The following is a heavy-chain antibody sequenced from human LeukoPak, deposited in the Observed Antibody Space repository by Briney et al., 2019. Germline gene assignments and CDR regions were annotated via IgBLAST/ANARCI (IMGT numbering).Heavy chain of an antibody. V-gene: IGHV3-23*01. J-gene: IGHJ4*02. CDR3: AKKGPYYDDSSGYFPFDD. CDR2: ISGSGGST. Sequence: PGGSLRLSCAASGFTFSSYAMSWVRQAPGKGLEWVSAISGSGGSTYYADSVKGRFTISRDNSKNTLYLQMNSLRAEDTAVYYCAKKGPYYDDSSGYFPFDDWGQGTLVTVSS. CDR1: GFTFSSYA. D-gene: IGHD3-22*01.